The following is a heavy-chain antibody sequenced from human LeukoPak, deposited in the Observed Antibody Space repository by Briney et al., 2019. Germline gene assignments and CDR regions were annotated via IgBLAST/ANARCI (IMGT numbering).Heavy chain of an antibody. CDR1: GYTFTSYG. D-gene: IGHD3-22*01. Sequence: ASVKVSCKASGYTFTSYGISWVRQAPGQGLEWMGWISAYNGNTNYAQKLQGRVTMTTDTSRSTAYMELRSLRSDDTAVYYCARAEVGDWYYYDSSGSVDPWGQGTLVTVSS. V-gene: IGHV1-18*01. J-gene: IGHJ5*02. CDR2: ISAYNGNT. CDR3: ARAEVGDWYYYDSSGSVDP.